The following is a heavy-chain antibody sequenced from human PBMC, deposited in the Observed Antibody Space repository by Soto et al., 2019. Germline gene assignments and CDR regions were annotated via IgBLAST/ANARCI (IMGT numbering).Heavy chain of an antibody. CDR3: AKNPRDPFWGVAVAGDAFDI. Sequence: GGSLRLSCAASGFTFSSYGMHWVRQAPGKGLEWVAVISYDGSNKYYADSVKGRFTISRDNSKNTLYLQMNSLRAEDTAVYYCAKNPRDPFWGVAVAGDAFDIWGQGTMVTVSS. V-gene: IGHV3-30*18. D-gene: IGHD6-19*01. CDR2: ISYDGSNK. CDR1: GFTFSSYG. J-gene: IGHJ3*02.